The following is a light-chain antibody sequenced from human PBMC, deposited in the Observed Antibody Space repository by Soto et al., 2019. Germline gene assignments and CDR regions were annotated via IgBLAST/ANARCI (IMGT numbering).Light chain of an antibody. CDR2: EVS. V-gene: IGLV2-14*01. J-gene: IGLJ1*01. CDR3: SSYPSSSTLV. CDR1: SSDVGGYNY. Sequence: QSALTQPASVSGSPGQSITSSCTGTSSDVGGYNYVSWYQQHPGKAPKLMIYEVSNRPSGVSNRFSGSKSGNTASLTISGLQAEDEADYYFSSYPSSSTLVFGTGTKVTVL.